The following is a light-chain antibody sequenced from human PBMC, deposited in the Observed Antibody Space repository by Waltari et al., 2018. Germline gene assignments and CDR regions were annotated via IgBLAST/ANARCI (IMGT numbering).Light chain of an antibody. J-gene: IGKJ1*01. CDR2: GAA. CDR3: QRYNNWPWT. CDR1: QSVSSN. V-gene: IGKV3-15*01. Sequence: EIVMTQSPATLSVSPGERATLSCRASQSVSSNLAWYQQKPGQAPRLLIYGAATRATGIPARFSGSGSGTDFTLTVSSLQSEDVAVYYCQRYNNWPWTFGQGTKVEIK.